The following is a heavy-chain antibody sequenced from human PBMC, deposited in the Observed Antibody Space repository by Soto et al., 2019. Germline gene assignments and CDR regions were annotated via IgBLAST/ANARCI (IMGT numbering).Heavy chain of an antibody. CDR3: ATRSPAFDY. V-gene: IGHV1-18*01. Sequence: HVQLVQSGPEVKKPGASVKVSCKTSGYTFTSFGISWVRQAPGQGLEWMGWITTDKGKTNYAQKFQGRVTMTTDTSTSTAYMELRSLRSDGTAVYYCATRSPAFDYWGQGTLVTVSS. CDR1: GYTFTSFG. CDR2: ITTDKGKT. J-gene: IGHJ4*02.